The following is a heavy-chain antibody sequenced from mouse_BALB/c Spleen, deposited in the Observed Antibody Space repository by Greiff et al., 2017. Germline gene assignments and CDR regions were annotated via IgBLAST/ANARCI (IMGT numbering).Heavy chain of an antibody. CDR2: ISDGGSYT. CDR3: ARDYDGSFAY. J-gene: IGHJ3*01. CDR1: GFTFSDYY. Sequence: DVMLVESGGGLVKPGGSLKLSCAASGFTFSDYYMYWVRQTPEKRLEWVATISDGGSYTYYPDSVKGRFTISRDNAKNNLYLQMSSLKSEDTAMYYCARDYDGSFAYWGQGTLVTVSA. D-gene: IGHD2-3*01. V-gene: IGHV5-4*02.